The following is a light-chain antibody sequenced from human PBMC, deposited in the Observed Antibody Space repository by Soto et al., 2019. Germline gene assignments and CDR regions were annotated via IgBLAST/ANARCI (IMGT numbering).Light chain of an antibody. J-gene: IGKJ4*01. CDR2: SAS. Sequence: DIQMTQSPSSVSASVGDRVTITFRASQGISSWLAWYQQKPGKAPNLLIYSASTLESGVPSRFRGSGSGTDLTLTISNLQPEDFATYFCQQVHSFPLTFGGGTKVDI. V-gene: IGKV1D-12*01. CDR3: QQVHSFPLT. CDR1: QGISSW.